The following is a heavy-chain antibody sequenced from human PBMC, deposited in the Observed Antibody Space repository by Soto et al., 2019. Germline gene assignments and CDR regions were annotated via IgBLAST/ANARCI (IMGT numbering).Heavy chain of an antibody. CDR3: ARDLRGHYGP. CDR1: GFNFIKFN. Sequence: GGSLRLSCGGSGFNFIKFNMIWVRQAPGKGLEWVSSVSGSSSYIYYADSVKGRFTVSRDNANNLVFLQMNGLRPEDTAMYYCARDLRGHYGPWGQGTMVTVSS. CDR2: VSGSSSYI. V-gene: IGHV3-21*06. D-gene: IGHD4-17*01. J-gene: IGHJ3*01.